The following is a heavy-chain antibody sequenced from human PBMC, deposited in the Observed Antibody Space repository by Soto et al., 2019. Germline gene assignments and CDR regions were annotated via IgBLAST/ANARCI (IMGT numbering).Heavy chain of an antibody. Sequence: GGSLRLSCLSSGFTFSSHEMNWVRQAPGKGLEWVSYISSSGSPIDYADSVRGRFTISRDNAKNSVILQMNSLRVEDTAVYYCVRSWGVYCSSTRCYSPWLDPWGQGTLVTVSS. J-gene: IGHJ5*02. CDR1: GFTFSSHE. CDR3: VRSWGVYCSSTRCYSPWLDP. CDR2: ISSSGSPI. V-gene: IGHV3-48*03. D-gene: IGHD2-2*02.